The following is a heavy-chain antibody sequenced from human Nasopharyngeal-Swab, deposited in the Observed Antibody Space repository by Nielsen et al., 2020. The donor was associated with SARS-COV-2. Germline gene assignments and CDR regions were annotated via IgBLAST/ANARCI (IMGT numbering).Heavy chain of an antibody. V-gene: IGHV3-30-3*01. CDR3: ARAGDCSGGSCYWARNYYYYMDV. J-gene: IGHJ6*03. D-gene: IGHD2-15*01. CDR1: GFTFSSYA. Sequence: GGSLRPSCAASGFTFSSYAMHWVRQAPGKGLEWVAVISYDGSNKYYADSVKGRFTISRDNSKNTLYLQMNSLRAEDTAVYYCARAGDCSGGSCYWARNYYYYMDVWGKGTTVTVSS. CDR2: ISYDGSNK.